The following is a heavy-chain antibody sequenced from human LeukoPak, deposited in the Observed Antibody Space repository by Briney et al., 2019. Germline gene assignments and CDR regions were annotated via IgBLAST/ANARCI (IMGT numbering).Heavy chain of an antibody. CDR3: ARGEARSITIFGVAYYYYYYYMDV. Sequence: ASVKLSCKASGYTFTSYDINWVRQATGQGLEWMGWMNPNSGNTGYAQKFQGRVTMTRITSISTAYMELSSLRSEDTAVYYCARGEARSITIFGVAYYYYYYYMDVWGKGTTVTVSS. D-gene: IGHD3-3*01. J-gene: IGHJ6*03. CDR2: MNPNSGNT. CDR1: GYTFTSYD. V-gene: IGHV1-8*01.